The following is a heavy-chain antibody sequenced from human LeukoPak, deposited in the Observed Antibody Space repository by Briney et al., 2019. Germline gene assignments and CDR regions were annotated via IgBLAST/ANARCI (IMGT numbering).Heavy chain of an antibody. V-gene: IGHV5-51*01. Sequence: GESLKISRKGSGYSFTSYWIGWVRPMPGKGLEWMGIIYPGDSDTRYSPSFQGQVTISADKSISTAYLQWSSLKASDTAMYYCARQSPPSYYYDSSGYYHFDYWGQGTLVTVSS. D-gene: IGHD3-22*01. CDR3: ARQSPPSYYYDSSGYYHFDY. CDR1: GYSFTSYW. J-gene: IGHJ4*02. CDR2: IYPGDSDT.